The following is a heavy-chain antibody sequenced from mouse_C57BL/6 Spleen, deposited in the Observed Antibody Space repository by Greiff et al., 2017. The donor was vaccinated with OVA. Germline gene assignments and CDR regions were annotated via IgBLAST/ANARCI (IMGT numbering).Heavy chain of an antibody. D-gene: IGHD1-1*01. Sequence: VKLQQSGAELVKPGASVKISCKASGYAFSSHWMNWVKPRPGKGLGGIGQIYPGDGDTNYNGKFKGKATLTADKSSSPAYMQLSSLTSKDSAVYFCARSGGTTVVATDFDYWGQGTTLTVSS. V-gene: IGHV1-80*01. CDR1: GYAFSSHW. CDR2: IYPGDGDT. J-gene: IGHJ2*01. CDR3: ARSGGTTVVATDFDY.